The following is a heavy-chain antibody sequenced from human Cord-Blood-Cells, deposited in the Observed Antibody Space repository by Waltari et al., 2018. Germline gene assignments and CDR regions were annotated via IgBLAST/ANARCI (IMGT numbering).Heavy chain of an antibody. CDR1: AYSISSGSY. Sequence: QVQLQESSPGLVKPSETLSLTCAVSAYSISSGSYRGFIWQPPWKGLEWIGSIHHSGSTYYNPSLKSRVTISVDTSKNQFSLKLSSVTAADTAVYYCARAKGTIFGVVISYFDYWGQGTLVTVSS. J-gene: IGHJ4*02. CDR2: IHHSGST. CDR3: ARAKGTIFGVVISYFDY. D-gene: IGHD3-3*01. V-gene: IGHV4-38-2*01.